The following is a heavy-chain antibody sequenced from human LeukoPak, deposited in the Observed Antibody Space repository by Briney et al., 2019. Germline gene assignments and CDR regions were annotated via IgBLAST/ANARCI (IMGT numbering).Heavy chain of an antibody. CDR3: ARDHQVRSRWFDP. J-gene: IGHJ5*02. CDR2: IKYDGSEK. CDR1: GFPFSSSYW. Sequence: PGGSLRLSCVASGFPFSSSYWMHWVRQAPGKGPEWLANIKYDGSEKFYADSVKGRFTISRDNAKNSLYLEMNNLRAEDTAVYFCARDHQVRSRWFDPWGQGTLVTVSS. V-gene: IGHV3-7*01.